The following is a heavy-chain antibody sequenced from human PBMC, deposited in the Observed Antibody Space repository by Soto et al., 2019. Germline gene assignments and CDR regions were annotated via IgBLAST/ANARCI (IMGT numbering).Heavy chain of an antibody. CDR1: GYTFTSYG. V-gene: IGHV1-18*01. CDR3: ARDRAVLLWFGESLFYY. J-gene: IGHJ4*02. Sequence: QVQLVQSGAEVKKPGASVKVSCKASGYTFTSYGISWVRQAPGQGLEWMGWISAYNGNTNYAQKLQGRVTMTTDTSTSTAYMELRSLRSDDTAVYYCARDRAVLLWFGESLFYYWGQGTLVTVSS. D-gene: IGHD3-10*01. CDR2: ISAYNGNT.